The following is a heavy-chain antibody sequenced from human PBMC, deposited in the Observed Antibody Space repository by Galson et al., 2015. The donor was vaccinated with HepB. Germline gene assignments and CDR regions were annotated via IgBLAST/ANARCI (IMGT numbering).Heavy chain of an antibody. V-gene: IGHV3-30*18. CDR1: GFTFSTYG. J-gene: IGHJ4*02. D-gene: IGHD1-14*01. CDR3: AKETVGGGGFDY. CDR2: ISYDANTK. Sequence: SLRLSCAVSGFTFSTYGIHWVRQAPGKGLEWVAVISYDANTKSYADSVQGRFTISRDDSKNTLYLRMNSLRAEDTAVYYCAKETVGGGGFDYWGQGTLVSVSS.